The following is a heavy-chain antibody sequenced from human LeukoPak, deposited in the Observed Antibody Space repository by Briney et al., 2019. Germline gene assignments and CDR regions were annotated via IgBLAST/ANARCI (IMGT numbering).Heavy chain of an antibody. D-gene: IGHD3-22*01. V-gene: IGHV1-18*01. CDR3: ARDVYYDSSYFFDY. J-gene: IGHJ4*02. Sequence: FQGRVTMTTDTSTSTAYMELRSLRSDDTAVYYCARDVYYDSSYFFDYWGQGTLVTVSS.